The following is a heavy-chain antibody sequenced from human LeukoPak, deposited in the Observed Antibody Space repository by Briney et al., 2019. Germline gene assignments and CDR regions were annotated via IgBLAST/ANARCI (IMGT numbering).Heavy chain of an antibody. D-gene: IGHD5-18*01. J-gene: IGHJ6*02. V-gene: IGHV1-2*02. CDR1: GYTFTGYY. CDR2: INPNSGGT. Sequence: ASVKVSCKASGYTFTGYYMHWVRQAPGQGLEWMGWINPNSGGTNYAQKFQGRVTMTRDTSISTAYMELSRLRSDDTAVYYCARDPPYSYSYYYYGMDVWGQGTTVTVSS. CDR3: ARDPPYSYSYYYYGMDV.